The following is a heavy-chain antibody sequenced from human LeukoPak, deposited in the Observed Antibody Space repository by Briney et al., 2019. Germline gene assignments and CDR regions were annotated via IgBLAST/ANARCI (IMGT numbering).Heavy chain of an antibody. CDR2: LNPHTGGA. J-gene: IGHJ4*02. CDR3: ARVTWKTVIAAPDY. CDR1: GYTFTDYY. V-gene: IGHV1-2*06. Sequence: ASVKVSCKTSGYTFTDYYIHWVRQAPGQGLEWMGQLNPHTGGANYPQKFQGRVSMTRDTSINTAYIEVSRLTSDDTAVYYRARVTWKTVIAAPDYWGQGTLVTVSS. D-gene: IGHD2-21*01.